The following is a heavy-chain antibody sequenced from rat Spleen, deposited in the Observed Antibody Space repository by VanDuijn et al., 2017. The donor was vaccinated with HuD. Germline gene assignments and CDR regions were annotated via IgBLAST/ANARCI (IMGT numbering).Heavy chain of an antibody. CDR1: GFSLTSYH. Sequence: QVQLKESGPGLVQPSQTLSLTCTVSGFSLTSYHVHWVRQPPGKGLEWMGRMWYDGDTAYNSALKSRLSISRDTSKSQVFLKMNSLQTEDTAIYYCTRDRLQWFDYWGQGVMVTVSS. CDR2: MWYDGDT. D-gene: IGHD1-1*01. V-gene: IGHV2-32*01. CDR3: TRDRLQWFDY. J-gene: IGHJ2*01.